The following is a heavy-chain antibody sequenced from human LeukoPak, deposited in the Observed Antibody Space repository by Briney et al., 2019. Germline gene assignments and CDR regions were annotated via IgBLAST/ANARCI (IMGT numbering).Heavy chain of an antibody. V-gene: IGHV3-48*03. Sequence: GGSLRLSCAASSFSFSSYEMNWVRQAPGKGLEWVSYISSSGSTIYYADSVKGRFTISRDNDKNSLYLQMNSLRAEDAVVYYCARGLWELHRPHFDYWGQGTLVTVSS. D-gene: IGHD1-26*01. CDR3: ARGLWELHRPHFDY. J-gene: IGHJ4*02. CDR2: ISSSGSTI. CDR1: SFSFSSYE.